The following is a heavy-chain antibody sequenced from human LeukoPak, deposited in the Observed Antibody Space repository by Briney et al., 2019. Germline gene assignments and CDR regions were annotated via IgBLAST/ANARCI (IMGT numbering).Heavy chain of an antibody. CDR1: GYSFTSDW. V-gene: IGHV5-51*01. Sequence: PGESLKISCKGSGYSFTSDWIGWVRQMPGTGLEWMGIIYPGDSDTRYSPSFQGQVTIPADKSISTACLQWSSLKASDTAMYYCARLGDLYGDYGIHDYWGQGTLVTVSS. CDR2: IYPGDSDT. CDR3: ARLGDLYGDYGIHDY. D-gene: IGHD4-17*01. J-gene: IGHJ4*02.